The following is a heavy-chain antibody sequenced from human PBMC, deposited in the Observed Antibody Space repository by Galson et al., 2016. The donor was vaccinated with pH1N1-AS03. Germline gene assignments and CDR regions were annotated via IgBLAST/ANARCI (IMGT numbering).Heavy chain of an antibody. CDR1: GYTFTNYG. D-gene: IGHD6-25*01. J-gene: IGHJ6*02. Sequence: SVKVSCKASGYTFTNYGVSWVRQAPGQGLEWMGGISSFNGYTTYAQKLQDRVNMTRDTSTSTAYMELRSLRSDDTAVYSCARDAAYYYGMDVWGQGTTVIVS. V-gene: IGHV1-18*01. CDR3: ARDAAYYYGMDV. CDR2: ISSFNGYT.